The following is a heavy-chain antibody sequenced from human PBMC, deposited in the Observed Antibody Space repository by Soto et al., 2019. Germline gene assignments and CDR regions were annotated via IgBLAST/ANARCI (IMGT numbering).Heavy chain of an antibody. D-gene: IGHD5-18*01. V-gene: IGHV4-30-2*01. J-gene: IGHJ6*02. CDR3: ARGGAMGGYYYYGMDV. CDR2: IYHSGST. Sequence: PSETLSLTCAVSGGSISIGGYSWSWIRQPPGKGLEWIGYIYHSGSTYYNPSLKSRVTISVDRSKNQFSLKLSSVTAADTAVYYCARGGAMGGYYYYGMDVWGQGTTVTVSS. CDR1: GGSISIGGYS.